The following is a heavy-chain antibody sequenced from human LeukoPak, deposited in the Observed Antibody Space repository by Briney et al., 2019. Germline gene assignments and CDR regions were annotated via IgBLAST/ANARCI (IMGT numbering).Heavy chain of an antibody. CDR1: GGSISSPNYY. CDR3: ARDVWGSTAFYFDY. CDR2: ISYSVSA. J-gene: IGHJ4*02. V-gene: IGHV4-39*02. D-gene: IGHD7-27*01. Sequence: PSETLSLTCTVSGGSISSPNYYWAWVRQPPGKGQEWIGSISYSVSAHYYPSLKSRVTISIDMSKNQFSLRLSSVTAADTAVYYCARDVWGSTAFYFDYWGQGTLVTVSS.